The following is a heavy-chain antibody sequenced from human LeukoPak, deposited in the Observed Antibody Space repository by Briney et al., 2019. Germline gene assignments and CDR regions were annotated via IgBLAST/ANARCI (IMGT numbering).Heavy chain of an antibody. J-gene: IGHJ3*02. D-gene: IGHD6-19*01. CDR3: AGSSGWYVAFDI. Sequence: SQTLSLTCAVSGGSISSGGYSWRWIRQPPGKGLEWIGYIYHSGSTYYNPSLKSRVTISVDRSKNQFSLKLSSVTAADTAVYYCAGSSGWYVAFDIWGQGTMVTVSS. CDR1: GGSISSGGYS. V-gene: IGHV4-30-2*01. CDR2: IYHSGST.